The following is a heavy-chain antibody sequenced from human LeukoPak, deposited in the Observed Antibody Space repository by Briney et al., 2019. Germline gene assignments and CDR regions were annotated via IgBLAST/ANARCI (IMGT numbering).Heavy chain of an antibody. D-gene: IGHD3-22*01. CDR1: GGTFSSYA. CDR3: AGAEYYYDSSGENWFDP. V-gene: IGHV1-69*01. CDR2: IIPIFGTA. J-gene: IGHJ5*02. Sequence: GASVKVSCKASGGTFSSYAISWVRQAPGQGLEWMGGIIPIFGTANYAQKFQGRVTITADESTSTAYMELSSLRSEDTAVYYCAGAEYYYDSSGENWFDPWGQGTLVTVSS.